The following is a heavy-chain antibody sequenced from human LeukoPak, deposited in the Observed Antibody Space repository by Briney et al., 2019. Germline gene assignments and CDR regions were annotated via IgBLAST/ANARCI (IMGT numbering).Heavy chain of an antibody. CDR2: IKSKTDGGTI. Sequence: PGGSLRLSCAASGFAFSSYAMSWVRQAPGKGLEWVGRIKSKTDGGTIDYAAPVKGRFTISRDDSKNTLYLQMNSLETEDTAVYYCATDLHDYGDYIRLNWGQGTLVTVSS. D-gene: IGHD4-17*01. J-gene: IGHJ4*02. CDR1: GFAFSSYA. V-gene: IGHV3-15*01. CDR3: ATDLHDYGDYIRLN.